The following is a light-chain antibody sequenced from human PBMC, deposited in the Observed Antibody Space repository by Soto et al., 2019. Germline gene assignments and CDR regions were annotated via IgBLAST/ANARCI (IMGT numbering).Light chain of an antibody. V-gene: IGKV3-11*01. Sequence: EIVLTQSPSTLSSSPGERATLSCRASQSVFSKLAWYQHKPGQVHRLLIYDSYTMQSGIQARFSGSGSGTDFTLTIRSLQPEDVATYYCQKYSSAPRTFGGGTKVDIK. CDR3: QKYSSAPRT. CDR2: DSY. J-gene: IGKJ4*01. CDR1: QSVFSK.